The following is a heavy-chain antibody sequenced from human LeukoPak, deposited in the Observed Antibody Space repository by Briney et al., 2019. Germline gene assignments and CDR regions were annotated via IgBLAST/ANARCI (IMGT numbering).Heavy chain of an antibody. Sequence: ASVKVSCKTSGYTFTGYFIHWVRQAPGQGLEWMGWINPDSGGTNFAQKFQGRVTVSRDTFISTAYMELSRLRSDDTAVYYCAKESRGWYFDYWGQGTLVTVSS. J-gene: IGHJ4*02. D-gene: IGHD6-19*01. CDR3: AKESRGWYFDY. CDR2: INPDSGGT. CDR1: GYTFTGYF. V-gene: IGHV1-2*02.